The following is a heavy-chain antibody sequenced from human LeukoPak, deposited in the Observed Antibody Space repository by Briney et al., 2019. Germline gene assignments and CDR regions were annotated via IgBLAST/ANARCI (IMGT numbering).Heavy chain of an antibody. D-gene: IGHD6-19*01. V-gene: IGHV3-21*01. CDR1: GFTFSSYS. CDR3: ARAVAVAGYDY. CDR2: ISSSSSYI. J-gene: IGHJ4*02. Sequence: GGSLRLSCAASGFTFSSYSMNWVRQAPGKGLEWVSSISSSSSYIYYADSVKGRFTISRDNAKNSLYLQMNSLRAGDTAVHYCARAVAVAGYDYWGQGTLSPSPQ.